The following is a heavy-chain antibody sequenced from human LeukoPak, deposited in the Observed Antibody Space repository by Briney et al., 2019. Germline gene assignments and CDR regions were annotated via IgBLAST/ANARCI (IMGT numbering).Heavy chain of an antibody. CDR2: INTSGGNT. CDR1: GFTFDDYG. V-gene: IGHV3-23*01. J-gene: IGHJ4*02. D-gene: IGHD3-10*01. Sequence: GGSLRLSCAASGFTFDDYGMSWVRQAPGKGLEWVSGINTSGGNTYYADSVKGRFTISRDNSKNTLYLQMNSLRAEGTALYYCAKAISGSYFYWGQGTLVTVSS. CDR3: AKAISGSYFY.